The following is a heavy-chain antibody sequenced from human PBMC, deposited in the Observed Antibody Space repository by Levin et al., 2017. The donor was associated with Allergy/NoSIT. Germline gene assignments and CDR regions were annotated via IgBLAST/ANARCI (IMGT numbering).Heavy chain of an antibody. CDR1: GFTLSAHF. V-gene: IGHV3-72*01. Sequence: PGGSLRLSCAASGFTLSAHFMDWVRQAPGKGLEWVGRTRNKADGFLREYAASVKGRFTISRDDSKNLLFLQMNSLQTEDTAVYFCTRGYDYGDGFDYWGQGTLVTVSS. D-gene: IGHD4-17*01. J-gene: IGHJ4*02. CDR2: TRNKADGFLR. CDR3: TRGYDYGDGFDY.